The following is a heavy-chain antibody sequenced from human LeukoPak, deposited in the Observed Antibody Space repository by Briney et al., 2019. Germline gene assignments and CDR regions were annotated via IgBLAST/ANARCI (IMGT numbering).Heavy chain of an antibody. Sequence: SETLCLACAVSGDSISTYYWSWIRQPPGKGLEWIGNIYFSGSTKYNPSLKSRITISIDTSKKQLSLKLSSVTAADTAVYYCARGQTDFDYWGQGTLVTVSS. V-gene: IGHV4-59*01. CDR3: ARGQTDFDY. CDR2: IYFSGST. CDR1: GDSISTYY. J-gene: IGHJ4*02. D-gene: IGHD1-1*01.